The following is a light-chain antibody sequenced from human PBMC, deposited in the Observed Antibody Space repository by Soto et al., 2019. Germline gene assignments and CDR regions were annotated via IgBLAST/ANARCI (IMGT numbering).Light chain of an antibody. CDR2: KAS. V-gene: IGKV1-5*03. J-gene: IGKJ4*01. CDR3: QQSNTYPLA. Sequence: DIQMTQSPTTLSASVGDRVTITCRASQSLNSWLAWYQQKPEKAPKLLIHKASSLGSGVPSRFSGSGSGTEFALTISSLHPDDFATNYCQQSNTYPLAFGGGIKVEIK. CDR1: QSLNSW.